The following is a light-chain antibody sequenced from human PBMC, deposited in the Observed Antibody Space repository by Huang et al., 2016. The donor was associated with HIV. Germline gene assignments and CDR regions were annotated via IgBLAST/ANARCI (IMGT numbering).Light chain of an antibody. J-gene: IGKJ2*01. CDR3: QQYHNGPPRYT. CDR1: QSVRSD. V-gene: IGKV3-15*01. CDR2: EAS. Sequence: EVVMTQSPATLSVFPGERATLSCRASQSVRSDLAWYQQKPGQAPRLLIYEASTRATGIPARFSGTGSGTEFTLTISSLQSEDFAVYYCQQYHNGPPRYTFGRGTKLEIK.